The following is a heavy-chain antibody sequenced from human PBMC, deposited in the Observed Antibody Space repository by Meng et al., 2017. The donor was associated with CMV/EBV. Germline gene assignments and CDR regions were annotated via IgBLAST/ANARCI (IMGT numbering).Heavy chain of an antibody. Sequence: ASVKVSCKASGYTFTGYYMHWVRQAPGQGLEWMGWINPNSGGTNYAQKFQGRVTMTRDTSISTAYMELSRLRSDDTAVYYCARDLRQQLVPGYFDYWGQGTLVTVSS. D-gene: IGHD6-13*01. CDR2: INPNSGGT. V-gene: IGHV1-2*02. CDR3: ARDLRQQLVPGYFDY. CDR1: GYTFTGYY. J-gene: IGHJ4*02.